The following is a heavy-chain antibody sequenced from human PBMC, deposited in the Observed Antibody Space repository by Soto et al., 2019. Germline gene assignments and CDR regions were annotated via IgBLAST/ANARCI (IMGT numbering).Heavy chain of an antibody. J-gene: IGHJ3*02. CDR2: ISYDGSNK. V-gene: IGHV3-30*18. CDR1: GFTFSSYG. D-gene: IGHD3-22*01. Sequence: QVQLVESGGGVVQSGRSLRLSCAASGFTFSSYGMHWVRQAPGKGLEWVAVISYDGSNKYYADSVKGRFTISRDNSKNTLYLQMNSLRAEDTAVYYCAKDEVSAFDIWGQGTMVTVSS. CDR3: AKDEVSAFDI.